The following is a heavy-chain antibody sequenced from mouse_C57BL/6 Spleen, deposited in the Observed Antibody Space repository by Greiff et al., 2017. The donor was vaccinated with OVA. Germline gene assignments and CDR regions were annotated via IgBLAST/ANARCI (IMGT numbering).Heavy chain of an antibody. Sequence: EVQLQQSGPELVKPGASVKISCKASGYSFTGYYMNWVKQSPEKSLEWIGEINPSTGGTTYNQKFKAKATLTVDKSSSTAYMQLKRLTSEDSAVYYCARKAFDYWGQGTTLTVSS. CDR2: INPSTGGT. V-gene: IGHV1-42*01. J-gene: IGHJ2*01. CDR3: ARKAFDY. CDR1: GYSFTGYY.